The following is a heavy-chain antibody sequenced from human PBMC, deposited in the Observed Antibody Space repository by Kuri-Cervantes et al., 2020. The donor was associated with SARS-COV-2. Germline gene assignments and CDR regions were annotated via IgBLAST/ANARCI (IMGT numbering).Heavy chain of an antibody. J-gene: IGHJ6*02. V-gene: IGHV1-3*01. Sequence: ASVMVSCKASGYTFTSYAMHWVRQAPGQRLEWMGWINAGNGNTKYSPPFPGRVTITRDTSASTAYMELSSLRSEDTAVYYCARDGGIAAADYYYYYGMDVWGQGTMVTVSS. CDR2: INAGNGNT. D-gene: IGHD6-13*01. CDR3: ARDGGIAAADYYYYYGMDV. CDR1: GYTFTSYA.